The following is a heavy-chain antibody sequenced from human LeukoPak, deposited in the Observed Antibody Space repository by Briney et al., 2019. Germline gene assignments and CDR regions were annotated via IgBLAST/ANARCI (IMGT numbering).Heavy chain of an antibody. Sequence: SETLSLTCTVSGDSISSHYWSWIRQPAGKGLERIGRIYTSGSTNYNPSLRSRVTMSVDTSKNQFSLKLSSVTAADTAVYYCARISREQLVPYYYYYMDVWGKGTTVTVSS. CDR3: ARISREQLVPYYYYYMDV. V-gene: IGHV4-4*07. CDR2: IYTSGST. CDR1: GDSISSHY. D-gene: IGHD6-6*01. J-gene: IGHJ6*03.